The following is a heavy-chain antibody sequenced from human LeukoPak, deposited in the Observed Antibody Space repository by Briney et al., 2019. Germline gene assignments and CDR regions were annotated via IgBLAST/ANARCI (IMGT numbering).Heavy chain of an antibody. CDR1: GGSISSSSYY. V-gene: IGHV4-39*01. J-gene: IGHJ4*02. D-gene: IGHD3-22*01. CDR2: IYYIGRT. Sequence: SETLSLTCTVSGGSISSSSYYWGWIRQPPGKGLERIGRIYYIGRTYYNPSLKSQVTISLDPSKNPFSLKLTSVTAADTAVYYCARGTRDDYYDSSGYTRDYWGQGTLVTVSS. CDR3: ARGTRDDYYDSSGYTRDY.